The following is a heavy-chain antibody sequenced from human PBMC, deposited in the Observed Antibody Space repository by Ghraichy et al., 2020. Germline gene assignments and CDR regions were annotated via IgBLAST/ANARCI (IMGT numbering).Heavy chain of an antibody. V-gene: IGHV3-11*01. CDR3: ATASSVTGLAY. CDR1: GFIFSDSY. D-gene: IGHD2-21*02. J-gene: IGHJ4*02. Sequence: GGSLRLSCAASGFIFSDSYMSWIRQAPGKGLEWIAYISGSGDIVYYADSVKGRFTISRDNAKKSLYLQMDSLRVEDTAVFYCATASSVTGLAYWGRGIMVTVSS. CDR2: ISGSGDIV.